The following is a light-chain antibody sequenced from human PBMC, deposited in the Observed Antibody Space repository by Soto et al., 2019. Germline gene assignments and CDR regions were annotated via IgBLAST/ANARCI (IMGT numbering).Light chain of an antibody. Sequence: EIVLTHSPGTLSLSPGERATLSCRASQSVSRNSLAWYQQQPGQAPRLLVYGASSRATDIPDRFSGSGSGTDFTVIVSKLEAVDFAVYFCQQYGTSPPTFVPGTKVDIK. V-gene: IGKV3-20*01. CDR3: QQYGTSPPT. CDR2: GAS. J-gene: IGKJ3*01. CDR1: QSVSRNS.